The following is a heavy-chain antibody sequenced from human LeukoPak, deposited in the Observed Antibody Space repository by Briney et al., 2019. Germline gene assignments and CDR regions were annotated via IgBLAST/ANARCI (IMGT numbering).Heavy chain of an antibody. CDR1: GFTFSSYS. Sequence: GGSLRLSCEASGFTFSSYSMNWVRQAPGKGLEWISYISTSTTTIYYANSVKGRFTISRDNAKKSLYLQMNSLRAEDTAVYYCARDTTPELLIVEYYFDYWGQGTLVTVSS. CDR2: ISTSTTTI. D-gene: IGHD3-22*01. CDR3: ARDTTPELLIVEYYFDY. J-gene: IGHJ4*02. V-gene: IGHV3-48*01.